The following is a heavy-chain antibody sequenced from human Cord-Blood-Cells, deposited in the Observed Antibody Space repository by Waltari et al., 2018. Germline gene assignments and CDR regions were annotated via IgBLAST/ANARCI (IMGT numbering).Heavy chain of an antibody. CDR3: ARDRYDYGDYVLGDY. V-gene: IGHV1-3*01. CDR2: INAGNGNT. CDR1: GYTFTSYA. Sequence: QVQLVQSGAEVKKPGASVKVSCKASGYTFTSYAMHWVRTAPGQRLEWMGWINAGNGNTKYSQKFQGRVTITRDTSASTAYMELSSLRSEDTAVYYCARDRYDYGDYVLGDYWGQGTLVTVSS. J-gene: IGHJ4*02. D-gene: IGHD4-17*01.